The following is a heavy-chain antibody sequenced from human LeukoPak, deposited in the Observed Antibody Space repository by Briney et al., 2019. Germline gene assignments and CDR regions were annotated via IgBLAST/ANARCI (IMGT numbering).Heavy chain of an antibody. CDR2: IIPIFGTA. J-gene: IGHJ4*02. CDR1: VGTFSSYA. Sequence: ASVKVSCKASVGTFSSYAISWVRQAPGQGLEWMGGIIPIFGTANYAQKFQGRVTITANKSTSTAYMELSSLRSEDTAVYYCFCSGGSCPLYWGQGTLVTVSS. V-gene: IGHV1-69*06. CDR3: FCSGGSCPLY. D-gene: IGHD2-15*01.